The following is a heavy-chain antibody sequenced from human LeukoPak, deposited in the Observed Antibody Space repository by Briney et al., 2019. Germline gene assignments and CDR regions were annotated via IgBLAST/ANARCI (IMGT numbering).Heavy chain of an antibody. J-gene: IGHJ2*01. CDR3: ARPRHQNSSPGPWYFDL. CDR2: IYPGDSDT. V-gene: IGHV5-51*01. D-gene: IGHD6-13*01. Sequence: GESLKISCKGSGYSFTSYWIGWVRQMPGKGLEWMGIIYPGDSDTSYSPSFQGQVTISADKSISTAYLQWSSLKASDTAMYYCARPRHQNSSPGPWYFDLWGRGTLVTVSS. CDR1: GYSFTSYW.